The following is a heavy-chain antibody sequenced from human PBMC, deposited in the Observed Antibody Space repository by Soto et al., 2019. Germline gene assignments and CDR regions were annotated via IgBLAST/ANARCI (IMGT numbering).Heavy chain of an antibody. D-gene: IGHD5-12*01. CDR1: GGTFSNYP. Sequence: QVQLVQSGAEVKKPGSSVKVSCKASGGTFSNYPISWVRQAPGQGLEWMGGIIPIFGTVNYAQKFQGRVTITADESTSTAYMELSSLRSEDTLVYYCARGNHRWLQLWYFDLWGRGTLVTVSS. CDR2: IIPIFGTV. V-gene: IGHV1-69*12. J-gene: IGHJ2*01. CDR3: ARGNHRWLQLWYFDL.